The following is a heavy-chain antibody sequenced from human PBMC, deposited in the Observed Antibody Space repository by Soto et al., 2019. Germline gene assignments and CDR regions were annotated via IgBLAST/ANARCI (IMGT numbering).Heavy chain of an antibody. J-gene: IGHJ6*03. CDR3: ARTLGGSLSYYYMDV. CDR1: GGSISSYY. V-gene: IGHV4-59*08. CDR2: IYYSGGT. Sequence: SETLSLTCTVSGGSISSYYWSWIRQPPGKGLEWIGYIYYSGGTNYNPSLKSRVTISVDTSKNQFSLKLSAVTAADTAVYYCARTLGGSLSYYYMDVWGKGTTVTVSS.